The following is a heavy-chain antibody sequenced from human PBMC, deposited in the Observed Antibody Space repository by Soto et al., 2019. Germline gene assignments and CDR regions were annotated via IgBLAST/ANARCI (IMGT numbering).Heavy chain of an antibody. V-gene: IGHV4-59*01. D-gene: IGHD7-27*01. CDR1: GGSISSYH. CDR3: ARVRSIPSGDDYYSYGMDV. Sequence: SETLSLTCTVSGGSISSYHWSWIRQPPGKGLEWIGCIYYSGSTKYNPSLKSRVTISVDTSNNQFSLKLNSVTAADTAVYYCARVRSIPSGDDYYSYGMDVWGQGTTVTVSS. J-gene: IGHJ6*02. CDR2: IYYSGST.